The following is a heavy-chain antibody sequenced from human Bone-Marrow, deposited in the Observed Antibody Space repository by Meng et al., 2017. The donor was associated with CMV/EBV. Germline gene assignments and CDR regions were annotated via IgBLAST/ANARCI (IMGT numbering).Heavy chain of an antibody. CDR1: GGSVSSGSYY. D-gene: IGHD2-2*02. CDR3: AREGRYCSSTSCYTAWDYYYYYGMDV. V-gene: IGHV4-61*01. Sequence: SETLSLTCTVSGGSVSSGSYYWSWIRQPPGKGLEWIGYIYYSGSTNYNPFLKSRVTISVDTSKNQFSLKLSSVTAADTAAYYCAREGRYCSSTSCYTAWDYYYYYGMDVWAQGTTATFSS. J-gene: IGHJ6*02. CDR2: IYYSGST.